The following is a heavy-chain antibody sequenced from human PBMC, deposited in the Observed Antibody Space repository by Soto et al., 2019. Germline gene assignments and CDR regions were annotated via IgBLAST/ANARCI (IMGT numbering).Heavy chain of an antibody. J-gene: IGHJ5*02. V-gene: IGHV1-46*01. CDR2: XXXXXXXX. Sequence: ASVKVSCKASGYTFTSYYMHWVRQAPGQGLXXXXXXXXXXXXXXXXXXFQGRVTMTRDTSTSTVYMELSSLRSEDTAVYYCARVGAVAGTWWFDPWGQGTLVTVSS. D-gene: IGHD6-19*01. CDR1: GYTFTSYY. CDR3: ARVGAVAGTWWFDP.